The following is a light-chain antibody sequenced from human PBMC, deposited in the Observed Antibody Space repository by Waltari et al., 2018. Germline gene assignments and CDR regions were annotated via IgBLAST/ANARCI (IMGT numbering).Light chain of an antibody. CDR3: QQSDNVPYT. V-gene: IGKV1-33*01. Sequence: DIQMTQSPSSLSASVGDRVTITCRASQDISKNLNWFQHKAGTAPKLLIYDAYILETGVPSRFSGSRSGTDFAFTISSLQSEDIATYYCQQSDNVPYTFGQGTKLDI. J-gene: IGKJ2*01. CDR1: QDISKN. CDR2: DAY.